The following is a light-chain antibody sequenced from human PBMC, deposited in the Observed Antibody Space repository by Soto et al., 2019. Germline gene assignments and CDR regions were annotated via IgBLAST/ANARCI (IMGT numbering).Light chain of an antibody. CDR1: ESVSSY. V-gene: IGKV3-20*01. J-gene: IGKJ5*01. CDR2: GAS. Sequence: VLTQSPATLSLSPGKRATLSCRASESVSSYLAWYQQKPGQAPRLLIYGASSRATGIPDRFSGRGSGTDFTLTISRLEPEDFAVFYCQQYGSSPITFGQGTRLEI. CDR3: QQYGSSPIT.